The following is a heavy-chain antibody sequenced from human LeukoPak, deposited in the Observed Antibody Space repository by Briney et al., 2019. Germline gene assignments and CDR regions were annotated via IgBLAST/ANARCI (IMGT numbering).Heavy chain of an antibody. CDR3: ARDRAYWYFDL. J-gene: IGHJ2*01. CDR2: IYYSGST. CDR1: GGSISSYY. D-gene: IGHD3-10*01. V-gene: IGHV4-59*01. Sequence: SETLSLTCTVSGGSISSYYWSWIRQPPGKGLEWIGYIYYSGSTNYNPSLKSRVTISVDTSKNQFSLKLSSVTAADTAVYYCARDRAYWYFDLWGRGTLVNVSS.